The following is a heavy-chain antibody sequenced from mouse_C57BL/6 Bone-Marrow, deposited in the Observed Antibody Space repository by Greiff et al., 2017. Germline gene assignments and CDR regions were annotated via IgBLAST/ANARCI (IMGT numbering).Heavy chain of an antibody. J-gene: IGHJ1*03. Sequence: QVQLQQPGAELVKPGASVKLSCKASGYTFTSYWMQWVKQRPGQGLEWIGEIDPSDSYTNYNQKFKGKTTLTVDTSSSTAYMQLSSLTSEDSAVYYCARDLEGYWYCDVWGTGTTVTVSS. V-gene: IGHV1-50*01. CDR3: ARDLEGYWYCDV. D-gene: IGHD2-10*02. CDR1: GYTFTSYW. CDR2: IDPSDSYT.